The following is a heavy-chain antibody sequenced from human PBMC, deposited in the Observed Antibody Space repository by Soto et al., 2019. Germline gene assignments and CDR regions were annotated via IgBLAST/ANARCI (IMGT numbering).Heavy chain of an antibody. V-gene: IGHV4-61*01. CDR2: IYYTGST. CDR3: ARGDTRYRNFDY. D-gene: IGHD2-2*02. J-gene: IGHJ4*02. Sequence: PSETLSLTCTVSGVSVSGGSYYWSWNRQSPGKGLEWVGYIYYTGSTNYNPSLKSRVTISIDTSKNQFSLRLSSVTAADTAVYYCARGDTRYRNFDYWGQGALVTV. CDR1: GVSVSGGSYY.